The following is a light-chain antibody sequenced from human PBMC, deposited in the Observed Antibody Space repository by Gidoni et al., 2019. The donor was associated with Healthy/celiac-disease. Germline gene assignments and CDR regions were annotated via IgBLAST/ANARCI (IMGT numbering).Light chain of an antibody. CDR3: QHSYSTPWT. CDR2: AAS. J-gene: IGKJ1*01. V-gene: IGKV1-39*01. Sequence: SSLSASVGDRVTITCRASQSISSYLNWYQQKPGKAPKLLIYAASSLQSGVPSRFSGSGSGTDFTLTISSLQPEDFATYYCQHSYSTPWTFGQGTKVEIK. CDR1: QSISSY.